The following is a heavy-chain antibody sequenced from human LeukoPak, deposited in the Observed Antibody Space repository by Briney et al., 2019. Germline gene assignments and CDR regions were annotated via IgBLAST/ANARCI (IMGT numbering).Heavy chain of an antibody. CDR2: INWNGGST. J-gene: IGHJ4*02. CDR3: ARAQTYGDSRLLLDY. V-gene: IGHV3-20*04. D-gene: IGHD4-17*01. Sequence: GGSLRLSCAASGFTFGNYGMSWVRQPPGKGLEWVSGINWNGGSTGYADSVEGRFTISRDNAKNSQYLQMNSLSVEDTALYYCARAQTYGDSRLLLDYWGQGTLVTVSS. CDR1: GFTFGNYG.